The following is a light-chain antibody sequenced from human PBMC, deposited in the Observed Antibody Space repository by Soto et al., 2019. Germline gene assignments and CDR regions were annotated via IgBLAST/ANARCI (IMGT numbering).Light chain of an antibody. J-gene: IGKJ1*01. CDR2: KAS. CDR3: QQYNSYPWT. V-gene: IGKV1-5*03. Sequence: DIQMTQSPSTLSASVGDRVTITCRASQSISVWLAWYQQKAGKAPNLLIYKASRLESGVPSRFSGSGSETEFTLTISGLQPGDSATYYCQQYNSYPWTLGQGTKVDIK. CDR1: QSISVW.